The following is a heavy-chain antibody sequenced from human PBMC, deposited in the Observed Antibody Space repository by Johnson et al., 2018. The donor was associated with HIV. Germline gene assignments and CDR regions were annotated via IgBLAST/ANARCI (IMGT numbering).Heavy chain of an antibody. D-gene: IGHD2-15*01. CDR3: ARGMVVAATKAFDI. CDR1: GFTFSSYG. CDR2: IYSGGST. V-gene: IGHV3-NL1*01. Sequence: VQLVESGGGVVQPGRSLRLSCAASGFTFSSYGMHWVRQAPGKGLEWVSVIYSGGSTYYADSVKGRFTISRDNSKNTLYLQMNSLRAERTAVYYCARGMVVAATKAFDIWGQGTMVTVSS. J-gene: IGHJ3*02.